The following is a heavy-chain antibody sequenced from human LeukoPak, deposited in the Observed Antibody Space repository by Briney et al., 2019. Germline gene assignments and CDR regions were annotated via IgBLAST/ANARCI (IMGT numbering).Heavy chain of an antibody. Sequence: GGSLRLSCAASGFTFSSYAMSWVRQAPGKGLEWVSTISGGGGSTYYSDSVKGRFTISRDNAKNSLYLQMNSLRAEDTAVYYCARDKGGYCSGGSCYRVWYNWFDPWGQGTLVTVSS. J-gene: IGHJ5*02. V-gene: IGHV3-23*01. CDR1: GFTFSSYA. D-gene: IGHD2-15*01. CDR3: ARDKGGYCSGGSCYRVWYNWFDP. CDR2: ISGGGGST.